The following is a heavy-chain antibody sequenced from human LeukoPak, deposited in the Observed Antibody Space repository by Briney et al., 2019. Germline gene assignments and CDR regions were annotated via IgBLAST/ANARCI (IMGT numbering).Heavy chain of an antibody. CDR1: GGSISRYY. CDR2: IYYSGST. J-gene: IGHJ4*02. Sequence: PSETLSLTCTVSGGSISRYYWSWIRQSPGKGLEWIGYIYYSGSTNYNPSLKSRVTISVDTSKNQFSLKLSSVTAADTAVYYCARVGPNYYYDSSGQYWYFDYWGQGTLVTVSS. V-gene: IGHV4-59*01. CDR3: ARVGPNYYYDSSGQYWYFDY. D-gene: IGHD3-22*01.